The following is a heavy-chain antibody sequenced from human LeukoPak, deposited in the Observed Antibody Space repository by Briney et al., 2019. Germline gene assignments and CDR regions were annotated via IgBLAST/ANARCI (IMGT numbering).Heavy chain of an antibody. CDR3: ARGGYSGYDYYFDY. Sequence: SETLSLTCTVSGGSISSSSYYWGWIRQPPGKGLEWIGSIYYSGSTYYNPSLKSRVTISVDTSKNQFSLKLSSVTAADTAVYYCARGGYSGYDYYFDYWGQGTLVTVSS. CDR2: IYYSGST. J-gene: IGHJ4*02. V-gene: IGHV4-39*01. D-gene: IGHD5-12*01. CDR1: GGSISSSSYY.